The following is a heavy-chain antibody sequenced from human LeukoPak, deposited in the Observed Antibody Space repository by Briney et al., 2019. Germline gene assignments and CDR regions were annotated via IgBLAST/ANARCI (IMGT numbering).Heavy chain of an antibody. CDR3: AMRSADCSSSSCPTINRYYYGMDV. J-gene: IGHJ6*02. D-gene: IGHD2-15*01. Sequence: GGSLRLSCAASGFTFSSYAMSWVRQAPGKGLEWVSAISGNGGSTYYADSVKGRFTISRDNSKNTLHLQLNSLRDEDTAMYYCAMRSADCSSSSCPTINRYYYGMDVWGQGTTVIVSS. CDR2: ISGNGGST. V-gene: IGHV3-23*01. CDR1: GFTFSSYA.